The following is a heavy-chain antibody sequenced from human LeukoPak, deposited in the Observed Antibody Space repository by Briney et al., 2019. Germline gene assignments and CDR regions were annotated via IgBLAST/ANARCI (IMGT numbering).Heavy chain of an antibody. D-gene: IGHD4-17*01. CDR2: FDPEDGET. CDR3: ATARDGDYGSNYFDY. J-gene: IGHJ4*02. V-gene: IGHV1-24*01. Sequence: ASVKVSCKVSGYTLTELSMHWVRQAPGKGLEWMGGFDPEDGETIYAQKFQGRVTMTEDTSTDTAYMELSSLRSEDTAVYYCATARDGDYGSNYFDYWGQGTLVTVSS. CDR1: GYTLTELS.